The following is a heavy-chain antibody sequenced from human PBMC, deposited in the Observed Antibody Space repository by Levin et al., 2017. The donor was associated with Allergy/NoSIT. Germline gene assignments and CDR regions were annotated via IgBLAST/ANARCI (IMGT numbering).Heavy chain of an antibody. V-gene: IGHV3-9*01. J-gene: IGHJ4*02. CDR3: AKDQYYYDSSGYLFDY. D-gene: IGHD3-22*01. CDR1: GFTFDDYA. Sequence: SLKISCAASGFTFDDYAMHWVRQAPGKGLEWVSGISWNSGSIGYADSVKGRFTISRDNAKNSLYLQMNSLRAEDTALYYCAKDQYYYDSSGYLFDYWGQGTLVTVSS. CDR2: ISWNSGSI.